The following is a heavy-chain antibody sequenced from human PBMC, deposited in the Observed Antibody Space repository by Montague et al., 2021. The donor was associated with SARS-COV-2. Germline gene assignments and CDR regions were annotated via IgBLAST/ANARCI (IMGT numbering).Heavy chain of an antibody. Sequence: SETLSLTCTVSGGSISSNNYYWDWIRQPPGKGLEWTGSIYDSGSTYYNPSLKSRVTISVDTSKNHFSLKLNSVTAADTAVYYCARRGRKLLPVATTIGGFDIWGQGTMGTVSS. V-gene: IGHV4-39*02. CDR2: IYDSGST. CDR1: GGSISSNNYY. CDR3: ARRGRKLLPVATTIGGFDI. J-gene: IGHJ3*02. D-gene: IGHD5-12*01.